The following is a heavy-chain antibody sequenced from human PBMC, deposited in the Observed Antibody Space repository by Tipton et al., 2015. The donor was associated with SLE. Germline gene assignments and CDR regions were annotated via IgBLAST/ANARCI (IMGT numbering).Heavy chain of an antibody. CDR2: IYYSGST. D-gene: IGHD2-15*01. V-gene: IGHV4-39*07. CDR3: ARAGVARGVQSWFDP. J-gene: IGHJ5*02. CDR1: GGSISSSSYY. Sequence: LRLSCTVSGGSISSSSYYWSWIRQPPGKGLEWIGSIYYSGSTYYNPSLKSRVTISVDTSKNQFSLKLSSVTAADTAVYYCARAGVARGVQSWFDPWGQGTQVTVSS.